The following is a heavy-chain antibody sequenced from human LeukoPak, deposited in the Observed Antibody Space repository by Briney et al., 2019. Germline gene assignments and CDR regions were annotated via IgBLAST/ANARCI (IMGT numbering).Heavy chain of an antibody. V-gene: IGHV3-23*01. J-gene: IGHJ4*02. CDR1: GFIFSSYV. CDR2: ISGSGDNT. Sequence: GGSLRLSCAASGFIFSSYVLSWVRQAPGKGLEWVSAISGSGDNTYYADSVKGRFTISRDKSMNTLYLQMNSLRDEDTAVYYCAKGLRGPAVGTDYFDYWGQGTLVTVSS. D-gene: IGHD6-13*01. CDR3: AKGLRGPAVGTDYFDY.